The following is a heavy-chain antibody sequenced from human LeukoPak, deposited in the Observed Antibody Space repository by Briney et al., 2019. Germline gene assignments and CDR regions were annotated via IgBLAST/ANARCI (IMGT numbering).Heavy chain of an antibody. Sequence: SETLSLTCTVSGGSISSGDYYWSWIRQPPGKGLEWIGYIYYSGSTYYNPSLKSRVTISVDTSKNQFSLKLSSVTAADTAVYYCARGIVVVAATRDYYGMDVWGQGTTVTVSS. CDR3: ARGIVVVAATRDYYGMDV. J-gene: IGHJ6*02. CDR2: IYYSGST. D-gene: IGHD2-15*01. V-gene: IGHV4-30-4*01. CDR1: GGSISSGDYY.